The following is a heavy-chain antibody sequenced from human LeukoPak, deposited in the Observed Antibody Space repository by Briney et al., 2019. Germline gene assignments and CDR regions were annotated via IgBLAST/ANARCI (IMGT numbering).Heavy chain of an antibody. V-gene: IGHV3-15*01. CDR2: IKSNSDGGTT. Sequence: GGSLRLSCAASGFTFTHAWMSWVRQAPGKGPEWVGRIKSNSDGGTTDYAPSVQGRFTISRDNSKNTLYLQMNSLKTEDTAVYYCTTDGVGVEGATYDNWGQGTLVSVSS. J-gene: IGHJ4*02. CDR1: GFTFTHAW. CDR3: TTDGVGVEGATYDN. D-gene: IGHD1-26*01.